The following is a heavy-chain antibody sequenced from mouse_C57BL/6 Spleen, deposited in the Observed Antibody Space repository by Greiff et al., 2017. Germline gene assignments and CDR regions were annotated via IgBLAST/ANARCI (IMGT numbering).Heavy chain of an antibody. CDR1: GYTFTDYE. CDR2: IDPETGGT. CDR3: TRPFDGYSDD. V-gene: IGHV1-15*01. J-gene: IGHJ2*01. Sequence: SGAELVRPGASVTLSCKASGYTFTDYEMHWVKQTPVHGLEWIGAIDPETGGTAYNQKFKGKAILTADKSSSTAYMELRSLTSEDSAVYYCTRPFDGYSDDWGQGTTLTVSS. D-gene: IGHD2-3*01.